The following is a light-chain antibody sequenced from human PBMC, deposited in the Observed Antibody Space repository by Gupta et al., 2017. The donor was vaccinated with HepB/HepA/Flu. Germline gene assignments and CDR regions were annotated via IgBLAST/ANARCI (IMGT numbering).Light chain of an antibody. CDR1: QSGLYSFNNKNF. V-gene: IGKV4-1*01. Sequence: DIVMTHSPHSLAVSLRERATINCKSSQSGLYSFNNKNFLAWYQQKPGQPPKLLIYWASTREYGVPDRFSGSGSGTXFTLTIXMRHAEDVATYYCQQEDSTPITFGXGTKVEIK. J-gene: IGKJ4*01. CDR3: QQEDSTPIT. CDR2: WAS.